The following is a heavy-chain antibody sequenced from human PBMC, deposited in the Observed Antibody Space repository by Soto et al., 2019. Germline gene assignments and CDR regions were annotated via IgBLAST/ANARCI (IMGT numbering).Heavy chain of an antibody. CDR2: ISGSGGST. CDR1: GFTFSSYA. Sequence: EVQLLESGGGLVQPGGSLRLSCAASGFTFSSYAMSWVRQAPGKGLEWVSAISGSGGSTYYADSVKGRFTISRDNSKNTLYLQMNNLRAEDTAVYYCAKESAARCSGGSCYPRRYFDYWGQGTLVTVSS. CDR3: AKESAARCSGGSCYPRRYFDY. D-gene: IGHD2-15*01. V-gene: IGHV3-23*01. J-gene: IGHJ4*02.